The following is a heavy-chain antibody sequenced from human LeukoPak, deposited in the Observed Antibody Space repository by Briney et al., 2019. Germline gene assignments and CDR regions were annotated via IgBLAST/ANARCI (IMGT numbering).Heavy chain of an antibody. CDR1: GGSISSGDYY. Sequence: PSETLSLTCTVSGGSISSGDYYWSWIRQPPGKGLEWIGYIYYSGSTYYNPSLKSRVTISVDTSKNQFSLKLSSVTAADTAVYYCALLPYGDYVIRDPGDYWGQGTLVTVSS. CDR3: ALLPYGDYVIRDPGDY. CDR2: IYYSGST. V-gene: IGHV4-30-4*01. J-gene: IGHJ4*02. D-gene: IGHD4-17*01.